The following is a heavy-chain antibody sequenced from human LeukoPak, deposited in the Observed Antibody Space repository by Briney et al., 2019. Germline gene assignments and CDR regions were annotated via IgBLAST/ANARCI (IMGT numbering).Heavy chain of an antibody. CDR1: GFTFSSYA. CDR2: ISDVGGST. J-gene: IGHJ4*02. CDR3: AKWAFDCSGGSCYYAGDDY. Sequence: GGSLRLSCAASGFTFSSYAMSWVRQAPGKGLEWVSVISDVGGSTYYADSVKGRFTISRDNSKNTLYLQMNSLRAEDTAVYYCAKWAFDCSGGSCYYAGDDYWGQGTLVTVSS. V-gene: IGHV3-23*01. D-gene: IGHD2-15*01.